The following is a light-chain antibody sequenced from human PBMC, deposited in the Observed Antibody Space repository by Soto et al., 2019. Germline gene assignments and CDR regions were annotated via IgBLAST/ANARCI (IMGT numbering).Light chain of an antibody. CDR3: CSYAGTPYV. Sequence: QSVLTQPASVSGSPGQSITLPRTGNNIDVGSYNLVSWYQQHPGKAPKLMIYEGSKRPSGVSNRFSGSKSGNTAFLTISGLQAEDEADYYCCSYAGTPYVFGTGTKVTVL. CDR1: NIDVGSYNL. CDR2: EGS. J-gene: IGLJ1*01. V-gene: IGLV2-23*01.